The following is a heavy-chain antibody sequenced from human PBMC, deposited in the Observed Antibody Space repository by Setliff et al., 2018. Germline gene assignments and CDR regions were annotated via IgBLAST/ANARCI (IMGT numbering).Heavy chain of an antibody. Sequence: PGGSLRLSCAASGFTFSNAWMSWVRQAPGKGLEWVGRIKSKTDGGTTDYAAPVKGRFTISRDDSKNTLYLQMNSLETEDTAVYYCSTLTTVTTSPLWGQGTLVTVSS. CDR1: GFTFSNAW. D-gene: IGHD4-17*01. V-gene: IGHV3-15*01. J-gene: IGHJ4*02. CDR2: IKSKTDGGTT. CDR3: STLTTVTTSPL.